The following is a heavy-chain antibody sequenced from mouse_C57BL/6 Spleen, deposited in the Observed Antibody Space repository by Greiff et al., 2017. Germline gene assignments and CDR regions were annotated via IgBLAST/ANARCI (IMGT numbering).Heavy chain of an antibody. V-gene: IGHV1-50*01. D-gene: IGHD1-1*01. J-gene: IGHJ2*01. CDR3: ARLPWGY. CDR1: GYTFTSYW. CDR2: IDPSDSYT. Sequence: QVQLQQSGAELVKPGASVKLSCKASGYTFTSYWMQWVKQRPGQGLEWIGEIDPSDSYTNYNQKFKGKATLTVDTSSSTAYMQLSSLTSEDSAVYYCARLPWGYWGQGTTLTVSS.